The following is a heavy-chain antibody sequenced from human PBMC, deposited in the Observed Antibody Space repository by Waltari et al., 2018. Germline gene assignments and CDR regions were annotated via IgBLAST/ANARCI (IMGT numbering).Heavy chain of an antibody. D-gene: IGHD3-9*01. J-gene: IGHJ3*02. CDR3: AREIRGTGYFPDAFDI. V-gene: IGHV3-48*01. CDR2: ISNSGTTI. Sequence: EVQLVESGGGLVQPGGSLRLSCAASGFAFSTYSMNWVRQAPGKGLEGVSYISNSGTTIYYADSVKGRFTISRDNAQNALYLQMNSLRAEDTAVYYCAREIRGTGYFPDAFDIWGQGTMVTVSS. CDR1: GFAFSTYS.